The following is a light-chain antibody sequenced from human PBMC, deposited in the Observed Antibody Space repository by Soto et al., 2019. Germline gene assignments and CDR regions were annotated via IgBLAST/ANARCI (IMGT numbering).Light chain of an antibody. V-gene: IGLV2-14*03. Sequence: QSVLTQPASVSGSPGQSITISCTGTSSDVGGYNYVSWYQQHPGKGPKLMIYEVSNRPSGVSNRFSGSKSGNTATLTISGLQAEDEADYYCSSYTRSTTKVFGTGTRSPS. CDR3: SSYTRSTTKV. CDR1: SSDVGGYNY. J-gene: IGLJ1*01. CDR2: EVS.